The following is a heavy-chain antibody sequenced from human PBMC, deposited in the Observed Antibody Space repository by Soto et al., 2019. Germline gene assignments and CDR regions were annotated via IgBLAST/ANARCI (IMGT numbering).Heavy chain of an antibody. CDR2: IIPIFGRA. J-gene: IGHJ6*02. D-gene: IGHD2-15*01. CDR3: AGDPTYSDDGMVVPANCGMDV. CDR1: GGTFSSYA. Sequence: QLQLVQSGAEVTKPGSSVKVSCKASGGTFSSYAFSWVRQAPGQGLEWMGGIIPIFGRANYAQKFQGRVTITADASTSTGYMQLSRLRPEDTAVYSCAGDPTYSDDGMVVPANCGMDVWGQGTTVTVSS. V-gene: IGHV1-69*12.